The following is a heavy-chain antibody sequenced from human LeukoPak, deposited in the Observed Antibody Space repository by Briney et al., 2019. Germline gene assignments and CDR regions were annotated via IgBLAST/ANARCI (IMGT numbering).Heavy chain of an antibody. J-gene: IGHJ4*02. CDR2: IYYSGST. CDR1: GGSISSGDYY. Sequence: SQTLSLTCTVSGGSISSGDYYWSWIRQPPGKGLEWIGYIYYSGSTYHNPSLKSRVTISVDTSKNQFSLKLSSVTAADTAVYYCARVVNYGTTAPYFDYWGQGTLVTVSS. V-gene: IGHV4-30-4*01. CDR3: ARVVNYGTTAPYFDY. D-gene: IGHD3-10*01.